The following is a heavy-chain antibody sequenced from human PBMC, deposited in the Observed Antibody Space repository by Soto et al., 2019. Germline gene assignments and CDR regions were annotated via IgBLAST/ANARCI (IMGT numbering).Heavy chain of an antibody. J-gene: IGHJ6*02. CDR1: GFSLSTSGVG. Sequence: QITLKESGPTLVKPTQTLTLTCTFSGFSLSTSGVGVGWIRQPPGKALEWLALIYWNDDKGYSPSLKSRLTNTKDTSTNPVDLTMTNMYPVVTATYYGAHSRSQVWSGSYYYYGMDVWGQGTTVTVSS. D-gene: IGHD3-3*01. CDR3: AHSRSQVWSGSYYYYGMDV. CDR2: IYWNDDK. V-gene: IGHV2-5*01.